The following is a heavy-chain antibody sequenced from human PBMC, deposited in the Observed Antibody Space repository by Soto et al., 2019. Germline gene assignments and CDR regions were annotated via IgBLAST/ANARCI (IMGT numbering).Heavy chain of an antibody. CDR3: AKDGHGFAVVSCFDY. D-gene: IGHD2-2*01. Sequence: GGSLSLSCASSGFTFSSYSMSWVRPAPGKGLEWVSAISGSGGSTYYADSVKGRFTISRDNSKNTLYLQMNSLRAEDTAVYYCAKDGHGFAVVSCFDYWGQGTLVPVSS. V-gene: IGHV3-23*01. CDR2: ISGSGGST. J-gene: IGHJ4*02. CDR1: GFTFSSYS.